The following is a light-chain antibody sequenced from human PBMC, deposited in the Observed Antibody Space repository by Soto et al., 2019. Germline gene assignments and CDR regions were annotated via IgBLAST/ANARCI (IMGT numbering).Light chain of an antibody. J-gene: IGLJ3*02. CDR3: SSYAASNNFYFV. CDR2: EVT. V-gene: IGLV2-8*01. Sequence: QSALTQPPSASGSPGQSVTISCTGTSSDVGGYNYVSWYQQYPGRAPKLMIYEVTKRPSGVPDRFSGSKSGNTASLTVSGLQAKDEADYYCSSYAASNNFYFVFGGGTQLTV. CDR1: SSDVGGYNY.